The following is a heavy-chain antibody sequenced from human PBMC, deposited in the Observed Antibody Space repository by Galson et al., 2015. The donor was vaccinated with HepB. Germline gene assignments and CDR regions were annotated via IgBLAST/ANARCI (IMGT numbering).Heavy chain of an antibody. D-gene: IGHD3-10*01. CDR2: IYHSGST. J-gene: IGHJ6*03. CDR1: GGSISSSNW. V-gene: IGHV4-4*02. CDR3: AREGEGITMVQGVITPYYYYYLDV. Sequence: ETLSLTCAVSGGSISSSNWWSWVRQPPGKGLEWIGEIYHSGSTNYNPSLKSRVTISVDKSKNQFSLKLSSVTAADTVVYYCAREGEGITMVQGVITPYYYYYLDVWGKWTMVTVSS.